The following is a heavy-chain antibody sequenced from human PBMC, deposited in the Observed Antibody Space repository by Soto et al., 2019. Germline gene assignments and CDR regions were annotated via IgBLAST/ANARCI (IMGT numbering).Heavy chain of an antibody. J-gene: IGHJ3*02. Sequence: QVQLVESGGGVVQPGRSLRLSCAASGFTFSSYGMHWVRQAPGKGLEWVAVISYYGSNKYYADSVKGRFTISRDNSKNPLYLQMNNLRAEDTAVYYCANPLVSHYDFWSGGDAFDIWGQGTMVTVSS. V-gene: IGHV3-30*18. CDR2: ISYYGSNK. D-gene: IGHD3-3*01. CDR1: GFTFSSYG. CDR3: ANPLVSHYDFWSGGDAFDI.